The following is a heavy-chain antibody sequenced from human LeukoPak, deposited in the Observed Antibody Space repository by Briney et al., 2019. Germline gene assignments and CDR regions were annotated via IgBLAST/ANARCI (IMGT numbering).Heavy chain of an antibody. CDR1: GGPISSYY. Sequence: SETLSLTCTVSGGPISSYYWSWIRQPPGKGLEWIGYIYTSGSTNYNPSLKSRVTISVDTSKNQFSLKLSSVTAADTAVYYCGRRSYHVSGSPLFDHWGQGTLVTVSS. CDR2: IYTSGST. J-gene: IGHJ4*02. V-gene: IGHV4-4*09. D-gene: IGHD3-10*01. CDR3: GRRSYHVSGSPLFDH.